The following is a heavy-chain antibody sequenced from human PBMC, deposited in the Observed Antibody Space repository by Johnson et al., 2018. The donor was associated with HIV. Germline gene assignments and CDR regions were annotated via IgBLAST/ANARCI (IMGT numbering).Heavy chain of an antibody. CDR2: ISYDGSNK. D-gene: IGHD3-3*01. V-gene: IGHV3-30-3*01. CDR3: ARGSYNFWSGEREAFDI. J-gene: IGHJ3*02. CDR1: GFTFSDYA. Sequence: QEKLVESGGGVVQPGGSLRLSCAASGFTFSDYAMHWVRQAPGKGLEWVAVISYDGSNKYYADSVKGRFTISRDNSKNTMYLQMNSLRAEDTAVYYCARGSYNFWSGEREAFDIWGQGTMVTVSS.